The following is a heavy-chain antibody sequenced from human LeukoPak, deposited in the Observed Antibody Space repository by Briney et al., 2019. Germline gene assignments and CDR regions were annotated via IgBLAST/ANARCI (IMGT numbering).Heavy chain of an antibody. CDR3: AKDLYCSSTSCYEAVY. CDR1: GFTFSSYD. Sequence: GGSLRLSCSASGFTFSSYDMSWVRQAPGKGLEWVSSISGSGGSTYYADSVKGRFTISRDNSKNTLYLQMNSPRAEDTAVYYCAKDLYCSSTSCYEAVYWGQGTLVTVSS. V-gene: IGHV3-23*01. D-gene: IGHD2-2*01. J-gene: IGHJ4*02. CDR2: ISGSGGST.